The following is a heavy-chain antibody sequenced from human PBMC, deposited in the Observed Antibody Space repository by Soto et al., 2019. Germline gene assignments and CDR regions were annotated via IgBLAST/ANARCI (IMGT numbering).Heavy chain of an antibody. CDR1: GFSFTGYY. V-gene: IGHV1-2*02. CDR3: AKDLTRQLAYWLDP. Sequence: ASVNVSCKPSGFSFTGYYIHWLRQAPGQGLEWMGWINAHSGGTEYAQKFQGRVTLTRDTSISTAYMTLSSLRSDDTAIYYCAKDLTRQLAYWLDPWGQGTQVTVSS. CDR2: INAHSGGT. J-gene: IGHJ5*02. D-gene: IGHD6-6*01.